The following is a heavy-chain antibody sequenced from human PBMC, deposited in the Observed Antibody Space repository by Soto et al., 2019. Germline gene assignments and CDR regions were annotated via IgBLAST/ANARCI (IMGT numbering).Heavy chain of an antibody. CDR3: ARHARENRTSYSSSWYVRYWFDP. J-gene: IGHJ5*02. Sequence: QLQLQESGPGLVKPSETLSLTCTVSGGSISSSSYYWGWIRQPPGKGLEWIGSIYYSGSTYYNPPLKRRVTISVDTSKNQFSLKLSSVTAADTAVYYCARHARENRTSYSSSWYVRYWFDPWGQGTLVTVSS. D-gene: IGHD6-13*01. CDR1: GGSISSSSYY. V-gene: IGHV4-39*01. CDR2: IYYSGST.